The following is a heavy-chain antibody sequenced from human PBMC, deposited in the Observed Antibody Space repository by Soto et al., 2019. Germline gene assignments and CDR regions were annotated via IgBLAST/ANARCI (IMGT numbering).Heavy chain of an antibody. CDR2: ISSSSSYI. Sequence: GGALRLSCAAYGFTFSSYSMNWVRQAPGKGLEWVSSISSSSSYIYYADSVKGRFTISRDNAKNSLYLQMNSLRAEDTAVYYCARAPVAGNVRLKNAFDIWGQGTMVTVSS. CDR1: GFTFSSYS. V-gene: IGHV3-21*01. CDR3: ARAPVAGNVRLKNAFDI. J-gene: IGHJ3*02. D-gene: IGHD6-19*01.